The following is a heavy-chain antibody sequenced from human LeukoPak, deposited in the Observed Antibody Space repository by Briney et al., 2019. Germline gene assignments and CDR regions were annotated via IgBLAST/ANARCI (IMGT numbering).Heavy chain of an antibody. Sequence: GGSLRLSCAASGFTFSSYAMHWVRQAPGKGLEYVSAISSNGGSTYYANSVKGRFTISRDNSKNTLYLQMNSLRVEDTAVYYCALGLVTDYWGQGTLVTVSS. CDR1: GFTFSSYA. D-gene: IGHD3-9*01. J-gene: IGHJ4*02. V-gene: IGHV3-64*01. CDR3: ALGLVTDY. CDR2: ISSNGGST.